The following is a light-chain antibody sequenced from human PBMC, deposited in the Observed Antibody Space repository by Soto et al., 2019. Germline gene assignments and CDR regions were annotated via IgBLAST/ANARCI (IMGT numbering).Light chain of an antibody. Sequence: EIVLTQSPGTLSLSPGERATLSCRASQSVSSSYLAWYQQKPGQAPSLLIYGASSRDTGIPDRFSGSGSGTDLTITISRLEPEDFEMYYCQQYGSSSYTFGQGTKLEIK. CDR3: QQYGSSSYT. J-gene: IGKJ2*01. CDR1: QSVSSSY. CDR2: GAS. V-gene: IGKV3-20*01.